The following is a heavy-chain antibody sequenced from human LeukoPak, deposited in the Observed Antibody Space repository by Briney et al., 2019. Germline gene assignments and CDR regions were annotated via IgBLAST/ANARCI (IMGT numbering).Heavy chain of an antibody. J-gene: IGHJ4*02. CDR3: ATEVYDSSGYGAEETRSLDY. CDR2: FDPEDGET. Sequence: GASVKVSCKVSGYTLTELSMHWVRQAPGKGLEWMGGFDPEDGETIYAQKFQGRVTMTEDTSTDTAYMELSSLRSEDTAMYYCATEVYDSSGYGAEETRSLDYWGQGTLVTVSS. CDR1: GYTLTELS. V-gene: IGHV1-24*01. D-gene: IGHD3-22*01.